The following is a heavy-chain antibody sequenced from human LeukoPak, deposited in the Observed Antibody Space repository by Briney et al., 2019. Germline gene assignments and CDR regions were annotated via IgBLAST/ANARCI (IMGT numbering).Heavy chain of an antibody. Sequence: GGSLRLSCAASGFTFSSYAMSWIRQAPGKGLEWVSYISGSGTFMDYADSVKGRFTISRDNAKNSLYLQMNSLRAEDTAVYYCANIRELYTSGPTRHFQHWGQGTLVTVSS. J-gene: IGHJ1*01. CDR3: ANIRELYTSGPTRHFQH. V-gene: IGHV3-48*03. CDR2: ISGSGTFM. CDR1: GFTFSSYA. D-gene: IGHD6-19*01.